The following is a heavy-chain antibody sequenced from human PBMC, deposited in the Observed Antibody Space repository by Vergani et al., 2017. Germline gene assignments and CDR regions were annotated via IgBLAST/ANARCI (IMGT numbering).Heavy chain of an antibody. CDR2: IYYSGST. CDR1: GGSISSSSYY. D-gene: IGHD6-13*01. J-gene: IGHJ4*02. V-gene: IGHV4-39*01. Sequence: QLQLQESGPGLVKPSETLSLTCTVSGGSISSSSYYWGWIRQPPGKGLEWIGSIYYSGSTYYNPSLKSRVTISVDTPKNQFSLKLSSVTAADTAVYYCARRGIAAPIDYWGQGTLVTVSS. CDR3: ARRGIAAPIDY.